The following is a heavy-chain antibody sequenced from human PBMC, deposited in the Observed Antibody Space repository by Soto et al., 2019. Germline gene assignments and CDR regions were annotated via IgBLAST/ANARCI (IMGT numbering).Heavy chain of an antibody. CDR1: GDSVSSNSAA. Sequence: PSQTLSLTCGISGDSVSSNSAAWNWLRQSPSRGLEWLGRTYYRSKWYNDYAASVESRITINPDTSKNHFSLQLNFVTPEDTAVYFCARGEQYSGRIFDYWGQGTLVTVYS. J-gene: IGHJ4*02. V-gene: IGHV6-1*01. CDR2: TYYRSKWYN. CDR3: ARGEQYSGRIFDY. D-gene: IGHD1-26*01.